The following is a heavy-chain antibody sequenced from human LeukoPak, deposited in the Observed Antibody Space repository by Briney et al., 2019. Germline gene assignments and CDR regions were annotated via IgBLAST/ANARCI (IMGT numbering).Heavy chain of an antibody. CDR2: ISGSGGST. CDR3: AMTWIQLWLPFGDY. D-gene: IGHD5-18*01. CDR1: GFTFSSYA. V-gene: IGHV3-23*01. J-gene: IGHJ4*02. Sequence: PGGSLRLSCAASGFTFSSYAMSWVRQAPGKGLEWVSAISGSGGSTYYADSVKGRFTISRDNSKNTLYLQMNSLRAEDTAVYYCAMTWIQLWLPFGDYWGQGTLVTVSS.